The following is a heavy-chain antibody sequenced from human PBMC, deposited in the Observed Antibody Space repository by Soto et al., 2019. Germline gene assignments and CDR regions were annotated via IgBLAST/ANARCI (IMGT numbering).Heavy chain of an antibody. D-gene: IGHD2-15*01. J-gene: IGHJ4*02. Sequence: EASVKVSCKASGGTFSSYAISWVRQAPGQGLEWMGGIIPIFGTANYAQNFQGRVTITADESTSTAYMELSSLRSEDTAVYYCASPLGDCSGGSCYGPLDYWGQGTLVTVSS. CDR1: GGTFSSYA. CDR3: ASPLGDCSGGSCYGPLDY. V-gene: IGHV1-69*13. CDR2: IIPIFGTA.